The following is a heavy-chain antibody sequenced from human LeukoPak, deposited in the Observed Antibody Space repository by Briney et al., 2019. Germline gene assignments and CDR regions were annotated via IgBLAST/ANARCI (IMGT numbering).Heavy chain of an antibody. CDR2: ISSSGSTI. Sequence: GGSLRLSCAASGFTFSDYYMSWIRQAPGKGLEWVSYISSSGSTIYYADSVKGRFTISRHNAKNSLYLQMNSLRAEDTAVYYCARSDDDDAFDNCGQGTMVTVSS. V-gene: IGHV3-11*01. CDR1: GFTFSDYY. J-gene: IGHJ3*02. CDR3: ARSDDDDAFDN. D-gene: IGHD1-1*01.